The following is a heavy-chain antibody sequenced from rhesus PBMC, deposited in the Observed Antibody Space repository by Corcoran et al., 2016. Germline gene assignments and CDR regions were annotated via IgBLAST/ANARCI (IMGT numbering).Heavy chain of an antibody. V-gene: IGHV3S25*01. CDR2: ISSGSVST. D-gene: IGHD2-21*01. Sequence: EVQLVESGGGLAKPGGSLRLSCAASGFTFSSYWMNWVRQAPGKGLEWVSAISSGSVSTYYAASMTSRLTISRDTPNNTLSLQMNSLRAEDTAVSCCAGALCAGSGCWIFDYWGQGVLVTVSS. CDR3: AGALCAGSGCWIFDY. CDR1: GFTFSSYW. J-gene: IGHJ4*01.